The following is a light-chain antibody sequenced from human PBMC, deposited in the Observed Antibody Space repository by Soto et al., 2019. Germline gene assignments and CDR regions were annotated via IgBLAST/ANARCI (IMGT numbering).Light chain of an antibody. Sequence: IEWSQSPWTLAASGKSIDTGACRTIQSISSWLAWYQQKPGKAPKLLIYDASSLESGVPSRFSGSGSGTDFILPLSRQSPDDSATYYWQQYNSYWKFAQGTRLEIK. CDR3: QQYNSYWK. J-gene: IGKJ5*01. CDR1: QSISSW. CDR2: DAS. V-gene: IGKV1-5*01.